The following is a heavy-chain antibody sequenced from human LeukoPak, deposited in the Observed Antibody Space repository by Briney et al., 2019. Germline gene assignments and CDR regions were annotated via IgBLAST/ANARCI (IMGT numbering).Heavy chain of an antibody. J-gene: IGHJ4*02. CDR2: IIPILGIA. CDR3: AREGRVTGLLDY. D-gene: IGHD2-8*02. CDR1: GCTFSSYA. Sequence: ASVKVSCKASGCTFSSYAISWVRQAPGQGLEWMGRIIPILGIANYAQKFQGRVTITADKSTSTAYMELSSLRSEDTAVYYCAREGRVTGLLDYWGQGTLVTVSS. V-gene: IGHV1-69*04.